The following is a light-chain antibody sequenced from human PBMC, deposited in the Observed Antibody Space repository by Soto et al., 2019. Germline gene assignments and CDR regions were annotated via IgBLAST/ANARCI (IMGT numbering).Light chain of an antibody. Sequence: DIQMTQSPSSLSASVGDRVTITCLASQSISSYLNGYQQKPGKAPKLLIYAASSLQSGVPSRFSGSGSGTDFTLTISSLQPEDFATYYCQQSYSTPITFGQGTKVDI. CDR3: QQSYSTPIT. CDR1: QSISSY. CDR2: AAS. V-gene: IGKV1-39*01. J-gene: IGKJ1*01.